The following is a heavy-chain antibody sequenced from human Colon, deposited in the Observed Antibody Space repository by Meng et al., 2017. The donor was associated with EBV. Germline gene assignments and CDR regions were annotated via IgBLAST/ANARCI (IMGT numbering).Heavy chain of an antibody. CDR3: ARDQIGEDGWFDP. CDR2: IFYTGST. J-gene: IGHJ5*02. CDR1: GGSITSGCYY. Sequence: QVQLQASGPGLVKPSQTQALTCAGSGGSITSGCYYCTWLRQPPGKGLEWIGYIFYTGSTCYNPSLKSRVTISLDTSKNQFSLKLSSVTAADTAVYYCARDQIGEDGWFDPWGRGTLVTVSS. D-gene: IGHD3-10*01. V-gene: IGHV4-30-4*01.